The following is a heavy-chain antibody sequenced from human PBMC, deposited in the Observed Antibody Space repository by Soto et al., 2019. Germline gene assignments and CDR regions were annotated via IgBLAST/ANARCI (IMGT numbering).Heavy chain of an antibody. J-gene: IGHJ6*04. D-gene: IGHD6-19*01. CDR3: ARDPLGAGTNHYYCMDV. V-gene: IGHV1-69*01. CDR2: IIPIFGTA. Sequence: QVQLVQSGAEVKKPGSSVKVSCKASGGTFSSYAISWVRQAPGQGLEWMGGIIPIFGTANYAQKFQGRVTIYADESPSTAYMEQSSLGSEDTAVYYCARDPLGAGTNHYYCMDVGGKWTTVTVSS. CDR1: GGTFSSYA.